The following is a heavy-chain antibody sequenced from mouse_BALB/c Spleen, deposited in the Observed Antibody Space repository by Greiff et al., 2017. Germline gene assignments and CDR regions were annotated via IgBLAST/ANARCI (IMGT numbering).Heavy chain of an antibody. D-gene: IGHD1-1*01. CDR3: ARDIYYYGSSLYYAMDY. CDR2: IWGDGST. Sequence: QVQLKESGPGLVAPSQSLSITCTVSGFSLTGYGVNWVRQPPGKGLEWLGMIWGDGSTDYNSALKSRLSISKDNSKSQVFLKMNSLQTDDTARYYCARDIYYYGSSLYYAMDYWGQGTSVTVSS. V-gene: IGHV2-6-7*01. J-gene: IGHJ4*01. CDR1: GFSLTGYG.